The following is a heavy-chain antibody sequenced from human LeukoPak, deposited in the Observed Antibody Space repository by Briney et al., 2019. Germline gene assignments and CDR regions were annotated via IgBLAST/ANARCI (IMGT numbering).Heavy chain of an antibody. J-gene: IGHJ4*02. Sequence: PSETLSLTCAVYGGSFSGYYWSWIRQPPGKGLEWIGEINHSGSTNYNPSLKSRVTISVDTSKNQFSLKLSSVTAADTAVYYCARNGWQLWQYYFDYWGQGTLVTVSS. D-gene: IGHD5-18*01. CDR1: GGSFSGYY. CDR2: INHSGST. CDR3: ARNGWQLWQYYFDY. V-gene: IGHV4-34*01.